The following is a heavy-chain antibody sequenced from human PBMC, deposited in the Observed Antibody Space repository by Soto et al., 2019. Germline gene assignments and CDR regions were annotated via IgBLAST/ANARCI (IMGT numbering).Heavy chain of an antibody. CDR1: GGSVSSGSYY. CDR3: ASTRRYYYDSSGYYGWFDP. Sequence: SETLSLTCTVSGGSVSSGSYYWSWIRQPPGKGLEWIGYIYYSGSTNYNPSLKSRVTISVDTSKNQFSLKLSSVTAADTAVYYCASTRRYYYDSSGYYGWFDPWGQGTLVTVSS. CDR2: IYYSGST. V-gene: IGHV4-61*01. D-gene: IGHD3-22*01. J-gene: IGHJ5*02.